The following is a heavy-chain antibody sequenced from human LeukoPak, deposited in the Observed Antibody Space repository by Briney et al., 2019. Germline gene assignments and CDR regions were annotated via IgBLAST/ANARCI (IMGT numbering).Heavy chain of an antibody. D-gene: IGHD3-16*02. CDR3: AKTIDLGELSLGDGMDV. Sequence: GGSLRLSCAASGFTFSSYGMHWVRQAPGKGLERVAVISYDGSNKYYADSVKGRFTISRDNSKNTLYLQMNSLRAEDTAVYYCAKTIDLGELSLGDGMDVWGKGTTVSVSS. J-gene: IGHJ6*04. CDR2: ISYDGSNK. V-gene: IGHV3-30*18. CDR1: GFTFSSYG.